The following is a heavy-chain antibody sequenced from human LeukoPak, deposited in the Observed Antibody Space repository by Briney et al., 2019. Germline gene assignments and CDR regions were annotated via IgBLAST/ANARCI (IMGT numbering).Heavy chain of an antibody. CDR1: GFTFSSYS. Sequence: GGSLRLSCAASGFTFSSYSMNWVRQAPGKGLEWVSSISSSSSYIYYADSVKGRFTISRDNAKNSLYLQMNSLRAEDTAVYYGARDRTLLGGSYPNAFDIWGQGKMVTASP. CDR3: ARDRTLLGGSYPNAFDI. V-gene: IGHV3-21*01. CDR2: ISSSSSYI. J-gene: IGHJ3*02. D-gene: IGHD1-26*01.